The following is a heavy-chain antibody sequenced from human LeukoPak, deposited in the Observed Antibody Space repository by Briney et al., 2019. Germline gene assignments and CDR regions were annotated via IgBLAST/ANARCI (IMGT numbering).Heavy chain of an antibody. D-gene: IGHD6-19*01. CDR3: ATDLGSGWYGGGY. CDR1: GYTFTGYD. CDR2: MHPNSGDT. J-gene: IGHJ4*02. V-gene: IGHV1-8*01. Sequence: ASVKVSCKTSGYTFTGYDINWVRQAAGQGFEWMGWMHPNSGDTGYAHNLQGRITITRDSSTATVFMELSSLRSEDTAMYYCATDLGSGWYGGGYWGQGTLVTVSS.